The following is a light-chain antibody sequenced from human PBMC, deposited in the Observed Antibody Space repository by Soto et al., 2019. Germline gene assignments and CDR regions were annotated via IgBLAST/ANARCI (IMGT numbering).Light chain of an antibody. J-gene: IGKJ4*01. CDR2: KVS. CDR3: MQGTHWPAT. Sequence: DVVMTQSPLSLPVTLGQPASISCRSSQSLVYSDGNTYLNWFHQRPGQSPRRLIYKVSNRDSGVPDRFTGSGSGTEFTLNISRVEAEDVGVFYCMQGTHWPATFGGGTKVEIK. V-gene: IGKV2-30*01. CDR1: QSLVYSDGNTY.